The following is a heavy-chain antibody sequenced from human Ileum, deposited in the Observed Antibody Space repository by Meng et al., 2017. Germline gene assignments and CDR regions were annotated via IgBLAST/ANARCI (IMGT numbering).Heavy chain of an antibody. CDR2: IRGKPHDGTT. CDR3: ARSPAAKYFHH. CDR1: GFTMNDYT. J-gene: IGHJ1*01. Sequence: GESLKISCVASGFTMNDYTMSWVRQAPGKELEWVGFIRGKPHDGTTDYAASVKGRFTISRDDSKSIAYLQMNSLNSEDTAVYYCARSPAAKYFHHWGQGTLVTVSS. V-gene: IGHV3-49*04. D-gene: IGHD6-25*01.